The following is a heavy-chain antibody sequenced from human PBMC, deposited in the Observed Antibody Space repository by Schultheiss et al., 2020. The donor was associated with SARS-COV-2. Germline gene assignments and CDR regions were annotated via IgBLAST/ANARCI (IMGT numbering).Heavy chain of an antibody. CDR2: INWNGGST. CDR1: GFTFDDYG. CDR3: AREGCSGGSCYSNNAFDI. J-gene: IGHJ3*02. D-gene: IGHD2-15*01. Sequence: GGSLRLSCAASGFTFDDYGMSWVRQAPGKGLEWVSGINWNGGSTGYAYSVKGRFTISRDNAKNSLYLQMNSLRAEDTALYYCAREGCSGGSCYSNNAFDIWGQGTMVTVSS. V-gene: IGHV3-20*04.